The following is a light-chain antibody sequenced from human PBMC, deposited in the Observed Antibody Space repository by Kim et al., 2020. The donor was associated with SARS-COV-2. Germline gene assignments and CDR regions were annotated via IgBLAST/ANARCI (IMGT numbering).Light chain of an antibody. CDR1: TGAVTSDNY. CDR3: LLYYGGQGV. Sequence: PGGTLTLTCASSTGAVTSDNYPNWFQQKPGQAPRTLIYSTNVKLSWTPAHFSGSLLGGKAALTLSGVQPEDEADYYCLLYYGGQGVFGGGTKLTVL. V-gene: IGLV7-43*01. J-gene: IGLJ3*02. CDR2: STN.